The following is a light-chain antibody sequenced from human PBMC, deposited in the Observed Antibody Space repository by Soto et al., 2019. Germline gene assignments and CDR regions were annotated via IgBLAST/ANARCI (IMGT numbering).Light chain of an antibody. CDR2: GAS. V-gene: IGKV3-20*01. CDR1: QSISSY. J-gene: IGKJ1*01. Sequence: EVVLTQSPYTLSLPPGERATLSFRASQSISSYLAWYQQKPGQAPRLLIYGASSRATGIPDRFSGSGSGTDFTLTISRLEPEDFAVYYCQQYGSSRTFGQGTKVDIK. CDR3: QQYGSSRT.